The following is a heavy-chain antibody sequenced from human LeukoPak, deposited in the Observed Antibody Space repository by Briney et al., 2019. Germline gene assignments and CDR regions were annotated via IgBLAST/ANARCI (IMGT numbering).Heavy chain of an antibody. CDR1: GFTFSSYA. CDR3: ARDRGAAALDY. V-gene: IGHV3-33*08. J-gene: IGHJ4*02. CDR2: IWYDGSNK. Sequence: GRSLRLSCAASGFTFSSYAMHWVRQAPGKGLEWVAVIWYDGSNKYYADSVKGRFTISRDNSKNTLYLQMNSLRAEDTAVYYCARDRGAAALDYWGQGTLVTVSS. D-gene: IGHD2-2*01.